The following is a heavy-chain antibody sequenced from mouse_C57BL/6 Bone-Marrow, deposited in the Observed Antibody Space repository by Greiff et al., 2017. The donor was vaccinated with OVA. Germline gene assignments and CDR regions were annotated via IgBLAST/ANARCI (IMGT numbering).Heavy chain of an antibody. V-gene: IGHV1-54*01. CDR1: GYAFTNYL. CDR3: ARDDY. Sequence: VQLQQSGAELVRPGTSVKVSCKASGYAFTNYLIEWVKQRPGQGLEWIGVINPGSGGTNYNEKFKGKATMPADQSSSTAYMQLSSLSSEDSAVYICARDDYWGQGTTLTVSA. CDR2: INPGSGGT. J-gene: IGHJ2*01.